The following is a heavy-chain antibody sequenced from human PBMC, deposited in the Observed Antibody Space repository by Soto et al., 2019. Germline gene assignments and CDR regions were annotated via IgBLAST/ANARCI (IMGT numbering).Heavy chain of an antibody. CDR1: GGSISSSSYY. CDR3: ARLGWYCSSTSCYPNYFDY. CDR2: IYYSGST. D-gene: IGHD2-2*01. Sequence: PSETLSLTCTVSGGSISSSSYYWGWIRQPPGKGLEWIGSIYYSGSTYYNPSLKSRVTISVDTSKNQFSLKLSSVTAADTAVYYCARLGWYCSSTSCYPNYFDYWGQGTLVTVSS. V-gene: IGHV4-39*01. J-gene: IGHJ4*02.